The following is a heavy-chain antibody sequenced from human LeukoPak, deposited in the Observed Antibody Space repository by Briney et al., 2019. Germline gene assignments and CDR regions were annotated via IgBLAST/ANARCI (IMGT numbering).Heavy chain of an antibody. Sequence: TPSETLSLTCTVSGGSISNGDFYWNWIRRPAGKGLEWIGRISTSGSTNYNPSLRSRVTISVDTSKNQFSLRLTSVTAADTAVYYCARWGPILRYFGVWGQGTLVTVSS. CDR1: GGSISNGDFY. CDR3: ARWGPILRYFGV. J-gene: IGHJ4*02. CDR2: ISTSGST. D-gene: IGHD3-9*01. V-gene: IGHV4-61*02.